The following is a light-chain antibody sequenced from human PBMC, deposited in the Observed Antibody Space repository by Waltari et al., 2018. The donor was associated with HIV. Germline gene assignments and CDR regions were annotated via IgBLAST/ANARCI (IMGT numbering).Light chain of an antibody. J-gene: IGKJ5*01. V-gene: IGKV4-1*01. CDR2: WAS. Sequence: DIVMTQSPDSLAVSLGERATFNCKSSQSLLYSSNNKNYLAWYQQKPGQPPNLLISWASTRESGVPDRFSGSGSGTDFTLTISSLQAEDVAVYYCQQYYSTPITFGQGTRLEIK. CDR1: QSLLYSSNNKNY. CDR3: QQYYSTPIT.